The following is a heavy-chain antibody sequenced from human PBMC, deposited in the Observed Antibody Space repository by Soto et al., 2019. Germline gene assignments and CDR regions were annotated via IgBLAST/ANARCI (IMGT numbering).Heavy chain of an antibody. V-gene: IGHV3-11*01. CDR1: GYTFSDYY. CDR3: ASHYDMWSGYPSPVDY. D-gene: IGHD3-3*01. Sequence: PGGSLRLSCAASGYTFSDYYMSWIRQAPGKGLEWISYIDTSGTKIYYADSVKGRFTITRDNAKNSLYLEMNSLRDEDTAVYYCASHYDMWSGYPSPVDYWGQGTLVTVSS. CDR2: IDTSGTKI. J-gene: IGHJ4*02.